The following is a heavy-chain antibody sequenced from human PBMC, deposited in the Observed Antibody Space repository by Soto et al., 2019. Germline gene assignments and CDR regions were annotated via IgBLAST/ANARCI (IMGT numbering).Heavy chain of an antibody. V-gene: IGHV4-34*01. CDR3: ARQSASGYYYDSSGFRPFDY. CDR2: INHSGST. J-gene: IGHJ4*02. CDR1: GGSFSGHY. D-gene: IGHD3-22*01. Sequence: PSETLSLTCAVHGGSFSGHYWSWIRQPPGKGLEWIGEINHSGSTNYNPSLKSRVTISVDTSKNQFSLKLSSVTAADTAVYYCARQSASGYYYDSSGFRPFDYWGQGTLVTVSS.